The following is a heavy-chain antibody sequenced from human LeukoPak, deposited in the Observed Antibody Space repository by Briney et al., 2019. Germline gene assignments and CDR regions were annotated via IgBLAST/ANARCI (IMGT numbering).Heavy chain of an antibody. CDR1: GYTFTSYY. CDR2: INPSGGST. J-gene: IGHJ3*02. V-gene: IGHV1-46*01. Sequence: ASVKVSCKASGYTFTSYYMHWVRQAPGQGLEWMGIINPSGGSTSYAQKFQGRVTMTRDTSTSTVYMELSSLRSEDTAVYYCAKLPDYYDSTNDAFDIWGQGTMVTVSS. D-gene: IGHD3-22*01. CDR3: AKLPDYYDSTNDAFDI.